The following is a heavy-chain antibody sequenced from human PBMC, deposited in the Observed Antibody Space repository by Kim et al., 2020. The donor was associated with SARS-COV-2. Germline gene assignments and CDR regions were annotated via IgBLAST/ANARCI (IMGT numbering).Heavy chain of an antibody. J-gene: IGHJ4*02. Sequence: ASVKVSCKASGASLAGYYVHWVRQAPGQGLEWMGWMNPNTGVTNYAQKFQGRVALTRDTSINTAYMELSSLRSDDTAVYYCTTPNTVTSKRLRDYWGQGT. D-gene: IGHD4-17*01. CDR3: TTPNTVTSKRLRDY. CDR2: MNPNTGVT. V-gene: IGHV1-2*02. CDR1: GASLAGYY.